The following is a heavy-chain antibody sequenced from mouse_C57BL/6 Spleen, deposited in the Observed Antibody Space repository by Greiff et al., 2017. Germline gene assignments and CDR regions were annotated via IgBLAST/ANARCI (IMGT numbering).Heavy chain of an antibody. Sequence: VQLQQPGAELVKPGASVKMSCKASGYAFTSYWMNWVKQRPGQGLEWIGRIHPADGDTNYNQKFKGKATLTVDKSSSTAYMQLSSLTSEDSPVYYSAGGQWYFDVWGTGTTVTVSS. J-gene: IGHJ1*03. CDR1: GYAFTSYW. CDR3: AGGQWYFDV. V-gene: IGHV1-74*01. CDR2: IHPADGDT.